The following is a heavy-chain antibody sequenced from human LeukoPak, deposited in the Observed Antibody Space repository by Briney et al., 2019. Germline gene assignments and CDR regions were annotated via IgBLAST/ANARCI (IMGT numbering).Heavy chain of an antibody. Sequence: TLSLTCTVSGGSISSSNYYWGWIRQHPGKGLEWIGYIYYSGSTYYNPSLKSPVTISVDTSKNHFSLKLSSVTVADTAVYYCARALGNYDAFDIWGQGTMVTVSS. CDR2: IYYSGST. CDR3: ARALGNYDAFDI. D-gene: IGHD1-1*01. CDR1: GGSISSSNYY. V-gene: IGHV4-31*01. J-gene: IGHJ3*02.